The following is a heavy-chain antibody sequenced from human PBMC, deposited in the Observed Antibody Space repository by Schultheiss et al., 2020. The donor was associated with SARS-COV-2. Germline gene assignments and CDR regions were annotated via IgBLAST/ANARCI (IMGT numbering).Heavy chain of an antibody. CDR2: ISYSGTT. CDR1: GGSISSRHYH. Sequence: SETLSLTCNVSGGSISSRHYHWAWIRQPPGKGLEWIGSISYSGTTYYNPSLKSRLTISVDTSKNQFSLELSSVTAADTAAYYCARHGPYYDFWRGYLYYFEYWGRGTLVTVSS. D-gene: IGHD3-3*01. V-gene: IGHV4-39*01. J-gene: IGHJ4*02. CDR3: ARHGPYYDFWRGYLYYFEY.